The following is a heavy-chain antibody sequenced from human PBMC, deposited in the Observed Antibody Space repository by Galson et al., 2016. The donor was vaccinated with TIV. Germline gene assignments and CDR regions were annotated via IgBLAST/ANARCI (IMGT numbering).Heavy chain of an antibody. V-gene: IGHV1-18*01. CDR2: ISVYNGNT. CDR1: GYIFNNFG. J-gene: IGHJ4*02. Sequence: SVKVSCKASGYIFNNFGVSWVRQAPGQGLEWMAWISVYNGNTNYAQSLQGRVTLTTDTSTSTAYMELRSLRPDDTAGYYCARDTPSLLAAATMDYWGQGTLVTVSS. CDR3: ARDTPSLLAAATMDY. D-gene: IGHD6-25*01.